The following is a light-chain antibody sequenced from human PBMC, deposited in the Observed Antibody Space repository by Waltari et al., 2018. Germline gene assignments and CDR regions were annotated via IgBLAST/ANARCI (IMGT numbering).Light chain of an antibody. V-gene: IGKV1-5*03. CDR1: QDINNW. Sequence: DIQMTQSPSTLSASVGEGVTITCRASQDINNWLAWYQQKPGTTPKLLIYKASNLESGVPSRFSGSGSGTEFSLTITSLQPDDFATYYCLQINKYPWTFGQGTKVEIK. J-gene: IGKJ1*01. CDR3: LQINKYPWT. CDR2: KAS.